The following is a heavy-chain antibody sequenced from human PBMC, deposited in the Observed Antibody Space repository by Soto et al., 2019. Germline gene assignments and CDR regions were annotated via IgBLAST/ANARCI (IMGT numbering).Heavy chain of an antibody. CDR3: AREWCPYSSGCGYYYYGMDV. D-gene: IGHD6-19*01. CDR1: GYTFTSYG. J-gene: IGHJ6*02. Sequence: QVQLVQSGAEVKKPGASVKVSCKASGYTFTSYGISWVRQAPGQGLEWMGWISAYNGNTNYAQKLQGRVTMTTDTSTSTAYMELRSLRSDDTAVYYCAREWCPYSSGCGYYYYGMDVWGQGTTVTVSS. CDR2: ISAYNGNT. V-gene: IGHV1-18*01.